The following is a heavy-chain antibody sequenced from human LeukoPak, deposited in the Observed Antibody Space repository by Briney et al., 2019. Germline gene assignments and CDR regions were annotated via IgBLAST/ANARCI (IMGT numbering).Heavy chain of an antibody. D-gene: IGHD5-12*01. CDR3: ARDRWLRNYYYGMDV. CDR2: IYYSGST. CDR1: GGSISSYY. V-gene: IGHV4-59*01. Sequence: PSETLSLTCTVSGGSISSYYWSWIRQPPGKGLEWLGYIYYSGSTNYNPSLKSRGTISVDTSKNQFSLKLSSVTAADTAVYYCARDRWLRNYYYGMDVWGQGTTVTVSS. J-gene: IGHJ6*02.